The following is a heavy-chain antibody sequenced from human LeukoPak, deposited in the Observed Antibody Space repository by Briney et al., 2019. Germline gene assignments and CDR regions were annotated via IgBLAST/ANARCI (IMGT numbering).Heavy chain of an antibody. CDR3: AKAATVYYYYGMDV. D-gene: IGHD2-15*01. J-gene: IGHJ6*02. Sequence: GGSLRLSCAASGFTFSSYGMPWVRQAPGKGLEWVAVISYDGSNKYYADSVKGRFTISRDNSKNTLYLQMNSLRAEDTAVYYCAKAATVYYYYGMDVWGQGTTVTVSS. CDR1: GFTFSSYG. V-gene: IGHV3-30*18. CDR2: ISYDGSNK.